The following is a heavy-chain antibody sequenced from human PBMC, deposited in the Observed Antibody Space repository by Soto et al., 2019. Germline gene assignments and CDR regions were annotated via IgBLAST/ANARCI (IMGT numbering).Heavy chain of an antibody. CDR1: GFNLRDQA. CDR2: ISGMEDRT. Sequence: PGGSLRLSCTASGFNLRDQALSWVRQAPGGGLEWVSGISGMEDRTNYADFVKGRFFISKDRAKNTLNLQMNGLRDDDTAVYYCAKTYTGGWGHGTQVTVSS. CDR3: AKTYTGG. V-gene: IGHV3-23*01. J-gene: IGHJ4*01. D-gene: IGHD3-10*01.